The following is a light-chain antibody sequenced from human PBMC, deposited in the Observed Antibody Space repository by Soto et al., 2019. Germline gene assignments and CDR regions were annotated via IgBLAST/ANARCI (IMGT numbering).Light chain of an antibody. V-gene: IGKV3-20*01. Sequence: IVLTQSPGTLSLSPGERATLSCRASQSVSRSLLAWYQQKPGQAPRLIIYGASTRATGIADRFSGSGSGTDFTLTISRLEPEDFAVYYCQQYGNPPPYSFGQGTKLEIK. J-gene: IGKJ2*03. CDR1: QSVSRSL. CDR3: QQYGNPPPYS. CDR2: GAS.